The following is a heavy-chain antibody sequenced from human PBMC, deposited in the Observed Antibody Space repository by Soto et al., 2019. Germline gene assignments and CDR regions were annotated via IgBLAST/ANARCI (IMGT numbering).Heavy chain of an antibody. CDR1: GYTLTELS. J-gene: IGHJ4*02. V-gene: IGHV1-24*01. D-gene: IGHD6-13*01. CDR2: FDPDNGET. Sequence: ASVKVSCKVSGYTLTELSMHWVRQAPGKGLEWMGGFDPDNGETIYAQKFQGRVTMTTDTSTSTAYMELRSLRSDDTAVYYCARGTDAVELAGFDYWGQGTLVTVSS. CDR3: ARGTDAVELAGFDY.